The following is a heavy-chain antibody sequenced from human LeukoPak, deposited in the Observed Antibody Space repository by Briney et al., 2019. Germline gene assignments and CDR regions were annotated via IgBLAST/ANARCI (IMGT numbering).Heavy chain of an antibody. Sequence: ASVKVSCKASGYTFTGYYMHWVRQAPGQGLEWMGWINPNSGGANYAQKFQGRVTMTRDTSISTAYMDLSSLRSDDTAVYYCARDYGGFCTSDNCYRTIFDYWGQGTLATASS. CDR3: ARDYGGFCTSDNCYRTIFDY. J-gene: IGHJ4*02. CDR1: GYTFTGYY. D-gene: IGHD2-2*02. V-gene: IGHV1-2*02. CDR2: INPNSGGA.